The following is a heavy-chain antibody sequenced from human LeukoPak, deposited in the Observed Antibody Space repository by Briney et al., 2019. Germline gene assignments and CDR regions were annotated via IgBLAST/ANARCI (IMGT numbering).Heavy chain of an antibody. CDR3: ARVRGRLYYYYSMDV. J-gene: IGHJ6*02. Sequence: GGSLRLSCAASGFTFSSYWMHWVRQAPGKGLVWVSRINTDGSSTSYADSVKGRFTISRDNSKNTLYLQMNSLRAEDTAVYYCARVRGRLYYYYSMDVWGQGTTVTVSS. CDR2: INTDGSST. D-gene: IGHD6-25*01. CDR1: GFTFSSYW. V-gene: IGHV3-74*01.